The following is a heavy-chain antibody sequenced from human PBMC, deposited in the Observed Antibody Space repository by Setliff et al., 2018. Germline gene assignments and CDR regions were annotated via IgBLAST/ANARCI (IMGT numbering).Heavy chain of an antibody. CDR3: ARMSGFQYIDV. V-gene: IGHV4-38-2*02. Sequence: SETLSLTCSVSDDSFYSDYYFWGWIRQPPGKGLEWIGEISPGGSTIYNPSLRSRVTMSLDTSKNQFSLSLTSVTAEDTAVYYCARMSGFQYIDVWDKGTTVTVSS. J-gene: IGHJ6*03. CDR2: ISPGGST. CDR1: DDSFYSDYY. D-gene: IGHD3-3*01.